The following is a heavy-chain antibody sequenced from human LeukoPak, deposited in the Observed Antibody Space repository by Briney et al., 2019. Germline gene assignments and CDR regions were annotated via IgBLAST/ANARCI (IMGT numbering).Heavy chain of an antibody. Sequence: GGSLRLSCAASGFTFSSYWMHWVRQAPGKGLVWVSRINSDGSSTSYADSVKGRFTISRDNAKNTLYLQMNSLRAEDTAVYYCARELVRGVIHYYYYGMDVWGQGTTVTASS. CDR2: INSDGSST. CDR3: ARELVRGVIHYYYYGMDV. CDR1: GFTFSSYW. V-gene: IGHV3-74*01. D-gene: IGHD3-10*01. J-gene: IGHJ6*02.